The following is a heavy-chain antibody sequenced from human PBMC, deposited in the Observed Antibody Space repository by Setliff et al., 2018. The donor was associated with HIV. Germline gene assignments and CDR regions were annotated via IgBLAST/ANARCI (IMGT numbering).Heavy chain of an antibody. CDR3: ARAAVAGPWRKLDY. D-gene: IGHD6-19*01. CDR2: ISAYKGNT. CDR1: GYTFTSFG. Sequence: GASVKVSCKASGYTFTSFGISWVRQAPGQGLEWMGRISAYKGNTDHAQRLQGRVTMTTDTSTRTAYMELRSLRSDDTAVYYCARAAVAGPWRKLDYWGQGTLVTVTS. V-gene: IGHV1-18*01. J-gene: IGHJ4*02.